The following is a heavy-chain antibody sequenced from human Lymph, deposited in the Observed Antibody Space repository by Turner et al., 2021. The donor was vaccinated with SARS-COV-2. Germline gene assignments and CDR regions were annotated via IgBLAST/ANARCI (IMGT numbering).Heavy chain of an antibody. V-gene: IGHV3-30-3*01. CDR1: GFTFSSYA. J-gene: IGHJ4*02. Sequence: QVQLVESGGGVVQPGRSLRVSCAASGFTFSSYAMHWVRQAPVKVLEWVALISYDGSNKYYADSVKGRFTISRDNSKNTLYLQMNSLRAEDTAVYYCARDVGAALDYWGQGTLVTVSS. D-gene: IGHD6-25*01. CDR2: ISYDGSNK. CDR3: ARDVGAALDY.